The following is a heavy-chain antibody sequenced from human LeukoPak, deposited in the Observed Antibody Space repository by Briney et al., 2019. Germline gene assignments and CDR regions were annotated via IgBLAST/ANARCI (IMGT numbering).Heavy chain of an antibody. CDR1: GFTVSSNY. CDR3: TTAGYSGYDYVGGGYYYYYMDV. D-gene: IGHD5-12*01. J-gene: IGHJ6*03. Sequence: GGSLRLSCAASGFTVSSNYMSWVRQAPGKGLEWVGRIKSKTDGGTTDYAAPVKGRFTISRDDSKNTLYLQMNSLKTEDTAVYYCTTAGYSGYDYVGGGYYYYYMDVWGKGTTVTVSS. CDR2: IKSKTDGGTT. V-gene: IGHV3-15*01.